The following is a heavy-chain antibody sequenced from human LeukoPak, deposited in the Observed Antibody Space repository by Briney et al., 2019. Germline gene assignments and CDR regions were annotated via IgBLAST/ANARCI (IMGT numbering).Heavy chain of an antibody. CDR2: ISAYNGNT. J-gene: IGHJ6*03. CDR3: ARGIAAAGRGYYYMDV. V-gene: IGHV1-18*04. D-gene: IGHD6-13*01. Sequence: ASVKVSCKASGYTFTSYYMHWVRQAPGQGLEWMGWISAYNGNTNYAQKLQGRVTMTTDTSTSTAYMELRSLRSDDTAVYYCARGIAAAGRGYYYMDVWGKGTTVTVSS. CDR1: GYTFTSYY.